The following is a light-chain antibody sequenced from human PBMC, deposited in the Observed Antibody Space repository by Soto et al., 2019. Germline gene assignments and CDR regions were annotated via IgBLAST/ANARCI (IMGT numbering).Light chain of an antibody. CDR3: CSYTGNTTPV. CDR2: EVS. V-gene: IGLV2-14*01. CDR1: SNDVGGYAY. Sequence: QSVLTQPASVSGSPGQSITISCTGTSNDVGGYAYVSWYQQYPGNAPKLVISEVSNRPSGVSHRFSGSRSGNTASLTISGLQAEDEADYHCCSYTGNTTPVFGGGTQLTVL. J-gene: IGLJ3*02.